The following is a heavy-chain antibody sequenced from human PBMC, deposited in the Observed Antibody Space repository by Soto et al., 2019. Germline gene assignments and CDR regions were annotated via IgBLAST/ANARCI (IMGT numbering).Heavy chain of an antibody. Sequence: ASVKVSCKASGYTFTSYGISWVRQAPGQGLEWMGWISAYNGNTNYAQKLQGRVTMTTDTSTSTAYMELRSLRSDDTAVYYCARDSNGYGDPSHAFDIWGQGTMVTVSS. J-gene: IGHJ3*02. V-gene: IGHV1-18*04. D-gene: IGHD4-17*01. CDR2: ISAYNGNT. CDR3: ARDSNGYGDPSHAFDI. CDR1: GYTFTSYG.